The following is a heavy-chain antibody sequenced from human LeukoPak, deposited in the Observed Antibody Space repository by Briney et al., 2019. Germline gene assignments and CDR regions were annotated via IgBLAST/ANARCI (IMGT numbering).Heavy chain of an antibody. D-gene: IGHD6-19*01. J-gene: IGHJ3*02. Sequence: PSETLSLTCTVSGGSISSSSYYWGWIRQPPGKGLEWIGSIYYSGSTYYNPSLKSRVTISVDTSKNQFSLKLSSVTAADTAVYYCARPGRSGSGWYREKEDAFDIWGQGTMVTVSS. CDR3: ARPGRSGSGWYREKEDAFDI. CDR2: IYYSGST. V-gene: IGHV4-39*01. CDR1: GGSISSSSYY.